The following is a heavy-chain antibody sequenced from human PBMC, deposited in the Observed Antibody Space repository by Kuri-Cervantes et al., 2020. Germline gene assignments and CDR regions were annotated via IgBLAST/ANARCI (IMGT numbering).Heavy chain of an antibody. CDR3: ARVGNAGGIAAAGGGVDV. Sequence: ASVKVSCKASGYTFTGYYMHWVRQAPGQGLEWMGWINPNSGGTNYAQKFQGRVTMTRDTSISTAYMELRSLRSDDTAVYYCARVGNAGGIAAAGGGVDVWGQGTTVTVSS. CDR2: INPNSGGT. V-gene: IGHV1-2*02. J-gene: IGHJ6*02. CDR1: GYTFTGYY. D-gene: IGHD6-13*01.